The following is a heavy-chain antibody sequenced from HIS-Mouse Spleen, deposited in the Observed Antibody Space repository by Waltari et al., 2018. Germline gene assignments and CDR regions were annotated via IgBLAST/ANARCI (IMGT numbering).Heavy chain of an antibody. CDR1: GGSFSCYY. Sequence: QVQLQQWGAGLLKPSETLSLTCAVYGGSFSCYYWSWIRQPPGKGLEWIGEINHSGSTNYNPSLKSRVTISVDTSKNQFSLKLSSVTAADTAVYYCARGKGSSSWYYFDYWGQGTLVTVSS. V-gene: IGHV4-34*01. CDR3: ARGKGSSSWYYFDY. D-gene: IGHD6-13*01. CDR2: INHSGST. J-gene: IGHJ4*02.